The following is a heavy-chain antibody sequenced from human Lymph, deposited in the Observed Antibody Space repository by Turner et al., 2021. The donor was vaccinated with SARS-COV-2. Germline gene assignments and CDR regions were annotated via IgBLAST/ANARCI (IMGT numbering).Heavy chain of an antibody. CDR1: GGSMNRNY. CDR2: IYYRGRT. D-gene: IGHD1-1*01. V-gene: IGHV4-59*01. CDR3: ARETVNNWVDH. J-gene: IGHJ5*02. Sequence: QLHLLESGPRRVKPLVALSVTCTVSGGSMNRNYWSWIRQRKGKRLEWIGYIYYRGRTNYNPSIESRVTISVDTYRNQFSQNISSVTAADTAIYYGARETVNNWVDHWGQGTLVTVSS.